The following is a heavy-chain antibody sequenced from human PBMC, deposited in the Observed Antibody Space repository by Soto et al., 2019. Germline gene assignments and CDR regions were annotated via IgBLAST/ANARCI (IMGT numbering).Heavy chain of an antibody. CDR3: ARHERVADAFDI. CDR1: GGSISSYY. D-gene: IGHD1-1*01. Sequence: PSETLSLTCTVSGGSISSYYWGWIRRPAGKGLEGIGRIYTSGRTNYNPSHKSRVTMSVDTSKNQFSLKLSSVTAADTAVYYCARHERVADAFDIWGQGTMVTASS. V-gene: IGHV4-4*07. J-gene: IGHJ3*02. CDR2: IYTSGRT.